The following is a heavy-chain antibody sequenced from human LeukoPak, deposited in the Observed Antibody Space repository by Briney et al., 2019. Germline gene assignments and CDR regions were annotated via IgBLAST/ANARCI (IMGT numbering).Heavy chain of an antibody. CDR3: ARDLGTMTTVTTRWFDP. CDR1: GDSVSSNSAA. D-gene: IGHD4-17*01. J-gene: IGHJ5*02. V-gene: IGHV6-1*01. CDR2: TYYRSKWYN. Sequence: SQTLSLTCAISGDSVSSNSAAWNWIRQSPSRGLEWLGRTYYRSKWYNDYAVSVKSRITINPDTSKNQFSLQLNSVTPEDTAVYYCARDLGTMTTVTTRWFDPWGQGTLVTVSS.